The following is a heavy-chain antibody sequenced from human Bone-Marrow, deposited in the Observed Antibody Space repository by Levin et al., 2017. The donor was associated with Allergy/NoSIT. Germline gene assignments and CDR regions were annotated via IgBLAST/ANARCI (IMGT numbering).Heavy chain of an antibody. CDR3: AKDQSSGYFSFIDY. J-gene: IGHJ4*02. Sequence: GGSLRLSCAASGFTFSGFGMHWVRQAPGKGLAWVAVISYDGDIKYYADSVKGRFTISRDNSKNTLYLQMNSLGAEDTAVYYCAKDQSSGYFSFIDYWGQGTLVTVSS. CDR2: ISYDGDIK. V-gene: IGHV3-30*18. CDR1: GFTFSGFG. D-gene: IGHD3-22*01.